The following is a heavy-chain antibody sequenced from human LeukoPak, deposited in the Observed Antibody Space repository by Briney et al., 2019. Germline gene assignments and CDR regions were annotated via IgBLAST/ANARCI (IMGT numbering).Heavy chain of an antibody. CDR1: GFTFSSYA. V-gene: IGHV3-23*01. CDR3: AKVRDLDTVLGRFDN. Sequence: GGSPRLSCAASGFTFSSYAMSWVRQAPGKGLEWVSVISGNGGRTYYADSVKGRFTISRDNSKNTLYLQMNSLRAEDTAVYYCAKVRDLDTVLGRFDNWGQGTLVTVSS. J-gene: IGHJ5*02. D-gene: IGHD5-18*01. CDR2: ISGNGGRT.